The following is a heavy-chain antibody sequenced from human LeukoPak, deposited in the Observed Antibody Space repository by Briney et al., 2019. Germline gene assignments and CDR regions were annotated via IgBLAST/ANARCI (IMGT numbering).Heavy chain of an antibody. J-gene: IGHJ3*02. Sequence: GESLKICGKDSGYSFINYWIGWGRQMPGKGLEWMGIIYPGDSDTRYSPPFQGQVTISVDRSISTAYLQWSSLKASDTAMYYCATSQRVVTRGIFDIWGQGTMVTVSS. D-gene: IGHD2-21*02. CDR1: GYSFINYW. CDR3: ATSQRVVTRGIFDI. V-gene: IGHV5-51*01. CDR2: IYPGDSDT.